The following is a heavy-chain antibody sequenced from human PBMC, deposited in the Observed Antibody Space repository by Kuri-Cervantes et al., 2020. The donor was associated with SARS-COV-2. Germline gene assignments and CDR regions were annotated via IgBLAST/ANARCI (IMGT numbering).Heavy chain of an antibody. D-gene: IGHD4-17*01. Sequence: GGSLRLSCAASGFTFDGFTVYWVRQAPGKGLEWVTLISYHGTIRYFADSVKGRFTISRDNSKNTLYLQMNSLRAEDTAVYYCARDPNYGDYEVWYMDVWGKGTTVTVSS. V-gene: IGHV3-30-3*01. CDR1: GFTFDGFT. CDR2: ISYHGTIR. CDR3: ARDPNYGDYEVWYMDV. J-gene: IGHJ6*03.